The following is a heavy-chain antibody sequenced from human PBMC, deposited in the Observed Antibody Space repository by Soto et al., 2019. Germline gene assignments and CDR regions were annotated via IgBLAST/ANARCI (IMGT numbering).Heavy chain of an antibody. J-gene: IGHJ3*02. Sequence: QVQLVQSGAEVKKPGASVKVSCKASGYTFTASYMHWVRQAPGQGLEWMGIIDPSGGSTSYSQKFQGRVTMTRETSTSTVYMELNSLRSEDTAVFYGARDSGHYYRSDAFDKWGQGTMVTVSS. D-gene: IGHD1-26*01. CDR3: ARDSGHYYRSDAFDK. V-gene: IGHV1-46*01. CDR2: IDPSGGST. CDR1: GYTFTASY.